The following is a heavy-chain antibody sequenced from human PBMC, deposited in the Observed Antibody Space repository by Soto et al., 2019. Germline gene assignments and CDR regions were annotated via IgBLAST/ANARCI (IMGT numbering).Heavy chain of an antibody. CDR2: MQHTGNT. Sequence: QVQLQESGPGLVKPSETLSLTCAVSGASIRSYHWSWIRQPAGKGLEWIGRMQHTGNTNYNPSLKGRVTMSVDTSKNQISLKMTSVTAADTAVYFCAKDVSSRRGFDPWGQGILVIVSS. J-gene: IGHJ5*02. CDR3: AKDVSSRRGFDP. D-gene: IGHD3-16*01. V-gene: IGHV4-4*07. CDR1: GASIRSYH.